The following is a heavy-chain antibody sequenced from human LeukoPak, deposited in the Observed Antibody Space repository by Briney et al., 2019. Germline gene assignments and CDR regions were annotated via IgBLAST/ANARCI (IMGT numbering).Heavy chain of an antibody. D-gene: IGHD4-17*01. Sequence: SKTLSLTCAVSGVSFDDYYWAWVRQTPGKGLECIEDINHSGYTNDSPSLKSRVTLSIDTYRRQFSLNLRSVTVADAGTYYCTRMTTGHDYWGQGTLVTVSS. CDR1: GVSFDDYY. V-gene: IGHV4-34*01. CDR2: INHSGYT. CDR3: TRMTTGHDY. J-gene: IGHJ4*02.